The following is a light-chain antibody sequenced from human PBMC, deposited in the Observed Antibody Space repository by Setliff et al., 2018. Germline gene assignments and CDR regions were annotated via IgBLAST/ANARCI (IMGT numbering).Light chain of an antibody. CDR1: SSDIGGYNY. J-gene: IGLJ1*01. Sequence: QSALTQPASVSGSPGQSITISCTGTSSDIGGYNYVSWYQQHSGKAPKLMIYEVSNRPSGVSNRFSGSKSGNTASLTISGLQAEDEADYFCGSFSSTTTFDVFGPGTKVTVL. CDR3: GSFSSTTTFDV. CDR2: EVS. V-gene: IGLV2-14*01.